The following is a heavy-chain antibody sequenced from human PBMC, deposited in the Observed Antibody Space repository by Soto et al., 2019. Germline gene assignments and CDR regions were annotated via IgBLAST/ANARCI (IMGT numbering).Heavy chain of an antibody. CDR3: ATEESVVRGVSSLGDY. CDR2: ISYDGSSK. J-gene: IGHJ4*02. D-gene: IGHD3-10*01. V-gene: IGHV3-30-3*01. Sequence: QVQLVESGGGVVQPGRSLRLSCAASGLTFSSYTMHWVRQAPGKGLEWVALISYDGSSKYYADSVKGRFTISRDNSKNTLYPQMNSLRAEDTAVYYCATEESVVRGVSSLGDYWGQGTLVTVSS. CDR1: GLTFSSYT.